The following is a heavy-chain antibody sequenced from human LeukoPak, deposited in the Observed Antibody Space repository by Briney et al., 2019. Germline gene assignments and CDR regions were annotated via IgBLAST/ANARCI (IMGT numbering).Heavy chain of an antibody. J-gene: IGHJ5*02. CDR2: IYYSGST. D-gene: IGHD3-10*01. CDR3: ASRGVAMAVDL. Sequence: PSETLSLTCTVSGGSISSSSYYWGWIRRPPGKGLAWIGSIYYSGSTYYNPSLKSRVTISVDTSKNQFSLKLISVPAADTAVYYCASRGVAMAVDLWGQGTLVTVSS. V-gene: IGHV4-39*07. CDR1: GGSISSSSYY.